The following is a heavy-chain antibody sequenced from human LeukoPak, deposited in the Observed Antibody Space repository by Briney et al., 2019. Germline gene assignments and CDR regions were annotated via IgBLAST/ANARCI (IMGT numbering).Heavy chain of an antibody. D-gene: IGHD2-2*01. CDR3: AKSKEGRYCSSSSCHEFDY. Sequence: GGSQRLSCAASGFTFSSFGMRWVRQAPGKGLEWVAFISYDGSDKYNGDSVKGRFTISRDNSKNTLYLQMNSLRAEDTAVYYCAKSKEGRYCSSSSCHEFDYWGQGTVVTVSS. CDR1: GFTFSSFG. CDR2: ISYDGSDK. J-gene: IGHJ4*02. V-gene: IGHV3-30*18.